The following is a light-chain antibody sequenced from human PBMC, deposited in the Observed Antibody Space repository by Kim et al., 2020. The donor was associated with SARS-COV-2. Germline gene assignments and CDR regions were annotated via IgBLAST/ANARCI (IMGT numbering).Light chain of an antibody. V-gene: IGKV3-15*01. Sequence: EIVMTQSPATLSVSPGERATLSCRASQSVSSNLAWYQQKPGQAPRLLIYGASTRATGIPARFSGSGSGTEFTLTISSLESEDFAVYYWQQYYNWPVYSVGQETKLDIK. CDR3: QQYYNWPVYS. CDR2: GAS. J-gene: IGKJ2*03. CDR1: QSVSSN.